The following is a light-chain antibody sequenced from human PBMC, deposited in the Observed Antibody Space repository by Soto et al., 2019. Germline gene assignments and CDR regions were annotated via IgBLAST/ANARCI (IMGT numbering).Light chain of an antibody. Sequence: QSVLTQTPSVSGAPGQKITMSCTGSSSNIGAGYDVHWHQQVPGAAPRLLIYADNNRPSGVPDRFSASKSGTSASLAITGLQGEDEANYYCQSYDTSLSGAIFGAGTKLTVL. CDR3: QSYDTSLSGAI. J-gene: IGLJ2*01. CDR2: ADN. CDR1: SSNIGAGYD. V-gene: IGLV1-40*01.